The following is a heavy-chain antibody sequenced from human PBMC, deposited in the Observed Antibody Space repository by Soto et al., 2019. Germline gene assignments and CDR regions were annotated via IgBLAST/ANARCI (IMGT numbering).Heavy chain of an antibody. V-gene: IGHV1-3*01. CDR2: INAGNGNT. D-gene: IGHD1-26*01. Sequence: ASVKVSCKASGYTFTSYAIHWVRQAPGQRLEWMGWINAGNGNTKYSQKFQGRVTITRDTSASTAYMDLSSLRSEDTAVYYCARDDSGFSGSHYIHYFNYWGQGALVTVSS. J-gene: IGHJ4*02. CDR3: ARDDSGFSGSHYIHYFNY. CDR1: GYTFTSYA.